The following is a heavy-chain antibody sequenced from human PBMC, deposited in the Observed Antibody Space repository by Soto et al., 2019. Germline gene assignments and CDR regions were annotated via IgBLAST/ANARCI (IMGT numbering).Heavy chain of an antibody. D-gene: IGHD3-10*01. V-gene: IGHV1-69*01. CDR1: GGTFSRYA. CDR3: ATERGHPYGLGRGHPFDP. Sequence: QVHLVQSGAEVKKPGSSVTVSCKASGGTFSRYAIGWVRQVPGQGLEWMGGIIPMFGRPNYAQKFQDRVTITADESTSTAYMDLRSLRSEDTAKYYCATERGHPYGLGRGHPFDPWGQGTLVTVSS. J-gene: IGHJ5*02. CDR2: IIPMFGRP.